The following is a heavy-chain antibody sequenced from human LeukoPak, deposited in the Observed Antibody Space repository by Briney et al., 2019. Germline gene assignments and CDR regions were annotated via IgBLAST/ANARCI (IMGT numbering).Heavy chain of an antibody. Sequence: SETLSLTCTVSGGSISSYYWSWIRQPPGKGLEWIGYIYYSGSTNYNPSLKSRVTISVDTSKNQFSLKLSSVTAADTAVYYCARSSGSYFPAKEYFQHWGQGTLVTVSS. CDR1: GGSISSYY. CDR3: ARSSGSYFPAKEYFQH. D-gene: IGHD1-26*01. J-gene: IGHJ1*01. V-gene: IGHV4-59*01. CDR2: IYYSGST.